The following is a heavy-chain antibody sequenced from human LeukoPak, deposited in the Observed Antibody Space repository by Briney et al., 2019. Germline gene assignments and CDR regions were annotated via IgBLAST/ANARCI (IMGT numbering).Heavy chain of an antibody. J-gene: IGHJ4*02. CDR3: ARGNPRFDY. CDR1: GGSFSGYY. CDR2: INHSGST. V-gene: IGHV4-34*01. Sequence: SETLSLTCAVYGGSFSGYYWSWIRQPPGKGLEWIGEINHSGSTNYNPSLKSRVTISVDTSKNQFSLKLSSVTAADTAVYHCARGNPRFDYWGQGTLVTVSS.